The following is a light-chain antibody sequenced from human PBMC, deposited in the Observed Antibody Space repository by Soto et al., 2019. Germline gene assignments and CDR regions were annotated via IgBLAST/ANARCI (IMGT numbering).Light chain of an antibody. Sequence: GTAPKLFIYGNSNRPSGVPDRFSGSKSGTSASLAITGLQAEDEADYYCQSFDSSRFYVFGTGTKVT. V-gene: IGLV1-40*01. CDR2: GNS. CDR3: QSFDSSRFYV. J-gene: IGLJ1*01.